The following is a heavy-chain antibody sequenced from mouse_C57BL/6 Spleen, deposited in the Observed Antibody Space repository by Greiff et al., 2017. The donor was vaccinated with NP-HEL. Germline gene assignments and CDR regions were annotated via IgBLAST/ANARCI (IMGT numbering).Heavy chain of an antibody. V-gene: IGHV1-85*01. D-gene: IGHD2-2*01. CDR3: ARFGYAAWFAY. Sequence: LQESGPELVKPGASVKLSCKASGYTFTSYDINWVKQRPGQGLEWIGWIYPRDGSTKYNEKFKGKATLTVDTSSSTAYMELHSLTSEDSAVYFCARFGYAAWFAYWGQGTLVTVSA. J-gene: IGHJ3*01. CDR1: GYTFTSYD. CDR2: IYPRDGST.